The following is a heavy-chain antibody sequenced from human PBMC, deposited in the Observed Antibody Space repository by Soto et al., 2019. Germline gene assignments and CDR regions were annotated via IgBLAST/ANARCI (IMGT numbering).Heavy chain of an antibody. D-gene: IGHD3-10*01. V-gene: IGHV1-18*01. CDR1: GYMFPSYS. J-gene: IGHJ4*02. CDR2: ISAYNANT. CDR3: AREMVRGVGSDY. Sequence: SVNVSCKDPGYMFPSYSISWVRQAPGQGLEWMGWISAYNANTNYAQKLQGRVTMTTDTSTSTAYMELRSLRSDDTAVFYCAREMVRGVGSDYWGQGTLVTVSS.